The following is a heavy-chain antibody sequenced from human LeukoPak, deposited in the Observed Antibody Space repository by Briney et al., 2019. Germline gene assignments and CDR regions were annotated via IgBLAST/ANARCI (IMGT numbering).Heavy chain of an antibody. CDR2: ISSTSTYI. V-gene: IGHV3-21*01. J-gene: IGHJ4*02. CDR3: ARAARGYTSSGYYDFDY. D-gene: IGHD3-22*01. CDR1: GFTFSSYS. Sequence: GGSLRLSCAASGFTFSSYSMNWVRQAPGKGLEWVLYISSTSTYIYYADSVKGRFTISRDNAKNSLYLQMNSLRAEDTAVYYCARAARGYTSSGYYDFDYWGQGTLVTVSS.